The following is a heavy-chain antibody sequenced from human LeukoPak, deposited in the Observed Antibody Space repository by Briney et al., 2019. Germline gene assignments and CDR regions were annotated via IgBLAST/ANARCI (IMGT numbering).Heavy chain of an antibody. CDR2: MNANSGTT. V-gene: IGHV1-8*01. Sequence: ASVKVSCKASGYTFTSYEIMWVRQATGQGLEWMGWMNANSGTTHYAQNFQGRVTMTRNTPTSTAYMELSRLRSEGTGVYYCARRAESPYYYYYYMDVWGKGTTVTVSS. CDR1: GYTFTSYE. CDR3: ARRAESPYYYYYYMDV. J-gene: IGHJ6*03.